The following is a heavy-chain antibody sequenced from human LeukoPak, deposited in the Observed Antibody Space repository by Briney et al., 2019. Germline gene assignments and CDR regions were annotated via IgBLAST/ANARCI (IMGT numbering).Heavy chain of an antibody. D-gene: IGHD2-15*01. CDR3: ARTRYCSGGSCYYYDMDV. CDR1: GFTFSSYG. J-gene: IGHJ6*02. V-gene: IGHV3-33*01. Sequence: GGYLRLSCAASGFTFSSYGMQWVRQAPGKGLEWVAVIWYDGSNKYYADSVKGRFTISRDNSKNTLYLQMNSLRAEDTAVYYCARTRYCSGGSCYYYDMDVWGQGTTVTVSS. CDR2: IWYDGSNK.